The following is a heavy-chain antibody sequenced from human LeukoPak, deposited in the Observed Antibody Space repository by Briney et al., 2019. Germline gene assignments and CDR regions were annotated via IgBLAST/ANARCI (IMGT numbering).Heavy chain of an antibody. CDR3: ARHPTTVTPGRFDY. J-gene: IGHJ4*02. V-gene: IGHV3-53*01. CDR1: GFTVSSNY. CDR2: IYSGGTT. Sequence: HPGGSLRLSCAASGFTVSSNYMSWVRRAPGKGLEWVSIIYSGGTTYYADSVKGRFTIPRDNSKNTVYLQMNSLRGEDTAVYYCARHPTTVTPGRFDYWGQGTLVTVSS. D-gene: IGHD4-11*01.